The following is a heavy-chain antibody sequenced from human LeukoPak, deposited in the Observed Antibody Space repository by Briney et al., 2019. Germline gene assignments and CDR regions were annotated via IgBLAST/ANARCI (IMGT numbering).Heavy chain of an antibody. CDR1: GDSISGSY. CDR3: ARFRCANGCYAEDV. CDR2: IDSSGST. V-gene: IGHV4-4*07. D-gene: IGHD2-8*01. J-gene: IGHJ6*04. Sequence: PSETLSLTCTVSGDSISGSYWSWIRQTAGKGLEWIGRIDSSGSTSYKPSLKSRVSLTVDMSKNQFSLILSSMTVADTAVYYCARFRCANGCYAEDVWGKGTTVTVSS.